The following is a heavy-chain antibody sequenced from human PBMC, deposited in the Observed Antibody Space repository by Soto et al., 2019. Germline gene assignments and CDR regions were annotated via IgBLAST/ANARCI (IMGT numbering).Heavy chain of an antibody. J-gene: IGHJ6*02. Sequence: QMQLQESGPGLVKPSGTLSLTCAVSGDPISSSKWWTWVRQTPGKGLEWIGKIDQNGITNYNPSLESRVTILKDNSNNQLSLKLTSVTAVDSAVYYCARLNRDYYYYGMDVWGQGATVTVAS. CDR1: GDPISSSKW. CDR2: IDQNGIT. CDR3: ARLNRDYYYYGMDV. V-gene: IGHV4-4*02.